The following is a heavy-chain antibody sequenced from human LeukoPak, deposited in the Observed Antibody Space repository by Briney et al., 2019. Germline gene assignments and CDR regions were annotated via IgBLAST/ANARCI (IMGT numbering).Heavy chain of an antibody. V-gene: IGHV3-53*01. CDR1: GFTVSNIY. J-gene: IGHJ6*02. D-gene: IGHD6-13*01. CDR3: VRDRGIASTGGYGMDV. Sequence: GGSLGRSCAASGFTVSNIYMSWVRQAPGTGLEWVSIIHSGGITHYADSVKGRFTISRDNSKNTLYLQMNSLRAEDTAVYYCVRDRGIASTGGYGMDVWGQGTTVTVSS. CDR2: IHSGGIT.